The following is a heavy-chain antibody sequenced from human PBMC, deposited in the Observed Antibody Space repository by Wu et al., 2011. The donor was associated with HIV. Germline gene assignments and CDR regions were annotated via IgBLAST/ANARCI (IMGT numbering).Heavy chain of an antibody. CDR2: INGYNGNS. V-gene: IGHV1-18*01. Sequence: KVSCKASGKGFPTSIVTWVRQAPGQGLEWLGWINGYNGNSRYRQNFQDRVSMSTDSATTTAYMELRSLRSDDTAVYYCASVRCHVDHCYFPLLGTAFDIWGQGTMVTVSS. J-gene: IGHJ3*02. D-gene: IGHD2-15*01. CDR3: ASVRCHVDHCYFPLLGTAFDI. CDR1: GKGFPTSI.